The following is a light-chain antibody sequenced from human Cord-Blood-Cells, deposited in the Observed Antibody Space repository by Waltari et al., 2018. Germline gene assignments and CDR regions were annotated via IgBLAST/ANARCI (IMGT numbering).Light chain of an antibody. J-gene: IGKJ1*01. CDR2: AAS. V-gene: IGKV1-39*01. CDR1: QSISSY. Sequence: DIQMTQSPSSLSASVGDRVTITCRASQSISSYLNWYQQKPGKAPKLLIYAASSLQSGVPSRVSGSGSETDFTLTISSLQPEDFATYYCQQSYSTPWTVGQGTKVEIK. CDR3: QQSYSTPWT.